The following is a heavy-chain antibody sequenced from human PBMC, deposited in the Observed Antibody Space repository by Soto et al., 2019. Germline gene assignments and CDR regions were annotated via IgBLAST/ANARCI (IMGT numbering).Heavy chain of an antibody. D-gene: IGHD2-15*01. CDR1: GGTVSSYA. CDR2: IIPVFGTV. V-gene: IGHV1-69*12. Sequence: QVQLVQSGAEVKKPGSSVKVSCKASGGTVSSYAISWVRQAPGQGLEWMGGIIPVFGTVNYAQKLQGRVTITADESXXTXYXXLSSLRSEDTAVYYCARGYCSGGSCFKYNYHGMDVWGQGTTVTVSS. J-gene: IGHJ6*02. CDR3: ARGYCSGGSCFKYNYHGMDV.